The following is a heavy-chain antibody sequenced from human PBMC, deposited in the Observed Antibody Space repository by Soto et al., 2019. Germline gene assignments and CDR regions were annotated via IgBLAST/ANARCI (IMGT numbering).Heavy chain of an antibody. D-gene: IGHD4-4*01. CDR1: GFTFSSYS. V-gene: IGHV3-48*02. J-gene: IGHJ6*02. CDR2: ISITSSTI. Sequence: EVQLVESGGGLVQPGGSLRLSCAASGFTFSSYSMNWVRQAPGKGLEGLSYISITSSTIYYADSVRGRFTIARDNAKNSLYLQLNSLRDEDTAVYYCARDYSNYFYSGMDVWGQGTTVTVSS. CDR3: ARDYSNYFYSGMDV.